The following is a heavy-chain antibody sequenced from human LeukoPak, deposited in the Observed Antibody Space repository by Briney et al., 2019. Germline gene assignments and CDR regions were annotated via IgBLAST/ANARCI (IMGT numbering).Heavy chain of an antibody. CDR3: ARRIVGPSSGGDY. Sequence: GGSLRLSCAASGFSFSDYNMHWVRQAPGKGLEWVAVISYDGSNKYYADSVKGRFTISRDNSKNTLYLQMNSLRVEDTAVYYCARRIVGPSSGGDYWGQGTPVTVSS. D-gene: IGHD1-26*01. CDR1: GFSFSDYN. J-gene: IGHJ4*02. V-gene: IGHV3-30*03. CDR2: ISYDGSNK.